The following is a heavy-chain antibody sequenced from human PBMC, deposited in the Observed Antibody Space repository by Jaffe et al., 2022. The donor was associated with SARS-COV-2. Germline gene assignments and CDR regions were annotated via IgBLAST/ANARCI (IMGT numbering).Heavy chain of an antibody. D-gene: IGHD2-21*01. V-gene: IGHV3-15*01. Sequence: EVKLVESGGGLVKPGGSLRLSCVASGITFNNAWMSWVRQAPGKGLDWVGRVKTESDGGTTDYAAPVKGRFTISRDDSKNTLYLQMNSLKTEDTAVYYCMSTLGPLIRGGYFDYWGQGTLVTVSS. CDR3: MSTLGPLIRGGYFDY. CDR1: GITFNNAW. CDR2: VKTESDGGTT. J-gene: IGHJ4*02.